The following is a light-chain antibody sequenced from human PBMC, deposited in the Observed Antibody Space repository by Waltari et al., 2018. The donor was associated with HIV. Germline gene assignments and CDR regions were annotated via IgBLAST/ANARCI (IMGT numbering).Light chain of an antibody. CDR3: QQSYSTPIT. CDR1: QSISSY. J-gene: IGKJ4*01. CDR2: AAS. V-gene: IGKV1-39*01. Sequence: DIQMPRSPSSRSPPLGDRFTITGRASQSISSYLNWYQQKPGKAPKLLIYAASSLQSGVPSRFSGSGSGTDFTLTISSLQPEDFATYYCQQSYSTPITFGGGTKVEIK.